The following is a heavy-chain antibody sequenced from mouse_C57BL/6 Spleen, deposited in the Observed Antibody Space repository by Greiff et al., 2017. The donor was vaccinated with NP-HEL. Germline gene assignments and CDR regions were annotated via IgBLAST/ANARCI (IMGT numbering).Heavy chain of an antibody. J-gene: IGHJ4*01. V-gene: IGHV3-6*01. CDR1: GYSITSGYY. CDR3: ARDYYDYAYYAMDY. Sequence: EVKLQESGPGLVKPSQSLSLTCSVTGYSITSGYYWNWIRQFPGNKLEWMGYISYDGSNNYNPSLKNRISITRDTSKNQFFLKLNSVTTEDTATYYCARDYYDYAYYAMDYWGQGTSVTVSS. CDR2: ISYDGSN. D-gene: IGHD2-4*01.